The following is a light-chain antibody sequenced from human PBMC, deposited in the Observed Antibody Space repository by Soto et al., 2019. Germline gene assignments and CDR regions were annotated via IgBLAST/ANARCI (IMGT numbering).Light chain of an antibody. V-gene: IGKV3-11*01. Sequence: EIVLTQSPGTLSLSPGERATLSCRASQSVSSYLAWYQQKPGQAPRLLIYDASNRATGIPTRFSGSGSGTDFALTISRLEPEDFAVYYFQPRSNWPSFGPGTKVDLK. CDR3: QPRSNWPS. CDR1: QSVSSY. J-gene: IGKJ3*01. CDR2: DAS.